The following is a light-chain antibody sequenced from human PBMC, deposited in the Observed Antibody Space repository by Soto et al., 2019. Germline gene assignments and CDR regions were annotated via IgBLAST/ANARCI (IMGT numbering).Light chain of an antibody. CDR3: QQFHTYPRT. CDR2: AAS. V-gene: IGKV1-9*01. J-gene: IGKJ1*01. CDR1: QGISSD. Sequence: DIQLTTSPSFLSAAVRDRVTITCSASQGISSDLAWYQQKPGKAPKLLIFAASTLQSGVPSRFSGSGSGTDFTVTISSLQPEDFATYWCQQFHTYPRTFGQGTKVDIK.